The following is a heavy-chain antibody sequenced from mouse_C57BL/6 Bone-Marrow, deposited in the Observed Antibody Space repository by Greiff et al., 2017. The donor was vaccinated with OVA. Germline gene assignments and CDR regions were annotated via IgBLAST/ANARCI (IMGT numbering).Heavy chain of an antibody. Sequence: VQLQQSGPGLVQPSQSLSITCTVSGFTLTSYGVHWVRQSPGKGLEWLGVIWSGGSTDYNEAFRSRLSISKDNSKSQVFFKMNSLQADDTAIDYCARNFLFYAMDYWGQGTSVTVSS. V-gene: IGHV2-2*01. J-gene: IGHJ4*01. CDR1: GFTLTSYG. CDR3: ARNFLFYAMDY. CDR2: IWSGGST.